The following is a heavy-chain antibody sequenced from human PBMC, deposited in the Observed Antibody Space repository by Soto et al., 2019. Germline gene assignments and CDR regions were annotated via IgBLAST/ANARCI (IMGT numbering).Heavy chain of an antibody. CDR3: ARGTRALITSFFAC. J-gene: IGHJ4*02. D-gene: IGHD1-20*01. CDR2: IYYSGST. CDR1: GGSISSSSYY. Sequence: LSLTCTVSGGSISSSSYYWGWIRQPPGKGLEWIGSIYYSGSTYYNPSLKSRVTISLDTSKNQFSLSLSSATAADTATYYCARGTRALITSFFACWGQGIPVTVSS. V-gene: IGHV4-39*02.